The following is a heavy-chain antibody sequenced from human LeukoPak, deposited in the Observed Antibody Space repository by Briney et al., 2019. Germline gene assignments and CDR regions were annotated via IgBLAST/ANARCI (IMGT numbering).Heavy chain of an antibody. CDR2: MNLNNGDK. J-gene: IGHJ5*02. Sequence: AAVKVSFKASAYTFTGYYVHWVRQAPGQGLEWMGWMNLNNGDKNYEQKFQGRVTMTRDTSISTAYVELNSLRFDDTAVYYCARWEASPSRGWFYPWGQGTLVTVSS. CDR3: ARWEASPSRGWFYP. CDR1: AYTFTGYY. V-gene: IGHV1-2*02. D-gene: IGHD3-22*01.